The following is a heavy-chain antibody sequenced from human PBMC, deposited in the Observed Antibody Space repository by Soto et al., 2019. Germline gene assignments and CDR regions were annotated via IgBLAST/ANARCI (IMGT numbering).Heavy chain of an antibody. Sequence: PSETLSLTCSVSGYSISNTNWWSWVRQPPGKGLEWIGEILHSGSTSYNPSLKSRVTISVDKSKNQFSLKLSSVTAADTALYYCARVGYSYGEIDYWGQGTLVTVSS. CDR2: ILHSGST. V-gene: IGHV4-4*02. CDR1: GYSISNTNW. J-gene: IGHJ4*02. D-gene: IGHD5-18*01. CDR3: ARVGYSYGEIDY.